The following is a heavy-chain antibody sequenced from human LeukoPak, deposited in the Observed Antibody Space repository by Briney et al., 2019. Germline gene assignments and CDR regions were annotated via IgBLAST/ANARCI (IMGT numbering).Heavy chain of an antibody. CDR1: GYSINTSKY. Sequence: SETLSLTCTVSGYSINTSKYWGWIRQPPGEGLEWIGSIYHSGSTYYSPSLQSRVIISVDTSKNQFSLKLNSATAADTAVYYCARDAVGYCDGTGCYNRRSVFDVWGQGKMVTVSS. CDR3: ARDAVGYCDGTGCYNRRSVFDV. D-gene: IGHD2-2*03. J-gene: IGHJ3*01. V-gene: IGHV4-38-2*02. CDR2: IYHSGST.